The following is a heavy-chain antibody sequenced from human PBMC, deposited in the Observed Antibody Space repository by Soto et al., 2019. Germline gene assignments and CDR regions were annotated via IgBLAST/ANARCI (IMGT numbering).Heavy chain of an antibody. CDR1: GFTFRSYS. V-gene: IGHV3-48*02. J-gene: IGHJ5*02. D-gene: IGHD6-13*01. Sequence: GSLRLSCAASGFTFRSYSMNWVRQAPGKGLEWVSYISISSRTIYYADSVKGRFTISRDDAKNSLYLQMNSLRDEDTSVYYCARDNGIAGSLDPCGQRTLVTVSS. CDR3: ARDNGIAGSLDP. CDR2: ISISSRTI.